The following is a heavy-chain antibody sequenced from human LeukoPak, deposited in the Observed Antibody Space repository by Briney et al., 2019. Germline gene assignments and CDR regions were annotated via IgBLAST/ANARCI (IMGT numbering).Heavy chain of an antibody. CDR2: ISSNGGST. Sequence: GGSLRLSCAASGFTFSSYAMHWVRQAPGTGLEYVSCISSNGGSTYYANSVKGRFTISRDNSKNTLYLQMGSLRAEDMAVYYCARVGGSSGYPSWGQGTMVTVSS. D-gene: IGHD3-22*01. CDR3: ARVGGSSGYPS. V-gene: IGHV3-64*01. J-gene: IGHJ3*01. CDR1: GFTFSSYA.